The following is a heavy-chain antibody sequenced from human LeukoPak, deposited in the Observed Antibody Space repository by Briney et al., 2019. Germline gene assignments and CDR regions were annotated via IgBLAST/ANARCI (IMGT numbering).Heavy chain of an antibody. J-gene: IGHJ6*02. D-gene: IGHD2-2*01. CDR3: ARVVQRDAHYYYHSMDV. Sequence: AAVKVSCKTSGGTFSNYGFSWVRQAPGQGPEWMGRIIPMFGITKYAQKFQGRVTITADKSTSTAYMEVSSLRSEDTAVYYCARVVQRDAHYYYHSMDVWGQGTTVTV. V-gene: IGHV1-69*04. CDR1: GGTFSNYG. CDR2: IIPMFGIT.